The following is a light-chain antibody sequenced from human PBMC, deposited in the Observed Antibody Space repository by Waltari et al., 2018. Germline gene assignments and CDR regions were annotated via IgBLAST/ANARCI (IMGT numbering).Light chain of an antibody. J-gene: IGKJ3*01. CDR1: RGISSW. V-gene: IGKV1-12*01. Sequence: DIQMTQSPSSVSASVGARVTITCRASRGISSWLAWYQQKPGKAPKLLIYAASSLQSGVPSRFSGSGSGTDFTLTISSLQPEDFATYYCQQANSFPPFTFGPGTKVDIK. CDR2: AAS. CDR3: QQANSFPPFT.